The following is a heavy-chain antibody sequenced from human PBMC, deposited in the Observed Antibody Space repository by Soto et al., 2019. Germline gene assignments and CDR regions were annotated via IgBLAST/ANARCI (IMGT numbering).Heavy chain of an antibody. CDR3: ARQGPDYYMDV. J-gene: IGHJ6*03. CDR2: IYYSGST. Sequence: SETLSLTCTVSGGSVSSGSYYWSWIRQPPGKGLEWIGSIYYSGSTYYNPSLKSRVIISVDTSKNQFSLKLSSVTAADTAVYYCARQGPDYYMDVWGKGTTVTVSS. CDR1: GGSVSSGSYY. V-gene: IGHV4-39*01.